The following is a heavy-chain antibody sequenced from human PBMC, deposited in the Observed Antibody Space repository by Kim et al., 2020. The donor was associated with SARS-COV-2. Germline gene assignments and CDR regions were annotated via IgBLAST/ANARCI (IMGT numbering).Heavy chain of an antibody. CDR3: AREITMVRGVIAVDY. D-gene: IGHD3-10*01. J-gene: IGHJ4*02. V-gene: IGHV3-30*01. Sequence: DYVKGRFTISRDNSKNTLYLQMNSLRAEDTAVYYCAREITMVRGVIAVDYWGQGTLVTVSS.